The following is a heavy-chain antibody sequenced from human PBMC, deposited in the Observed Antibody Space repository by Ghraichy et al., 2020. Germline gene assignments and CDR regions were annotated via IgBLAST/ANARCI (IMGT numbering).Heavy chain of an antibody. V-gene: IGHV4-31*03. CDR2: IYYSGST. CDR3: ARFSSSRGFDY. Sequence: SETLSLTCTVSGGSISSGGYYWSWIRQHPGKGLEWIGYIYYSGSTYYNPSLKSRVTISVDTSKNQFSLKLSSVTAADTAVYYCARFSSSRGFDYWGQGTLVTVSS. J-gene: IGHJ4*02. D-gene: IGHD6-13*01. CDR1: GGSISSGGYY.